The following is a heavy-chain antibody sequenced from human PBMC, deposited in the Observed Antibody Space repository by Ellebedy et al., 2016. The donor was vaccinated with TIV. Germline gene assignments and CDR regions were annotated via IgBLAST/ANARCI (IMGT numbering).Heavy chain of an antibody. CDR1: GGSISSYY. CDR3: ARLKVGATPWYYFDY. D-gene: IGHD1-26*01. Sequence: MPSETLSLTCTVSGGSISSYYWSWIRQPPGKGLEWIGYIYYSGSTNYNPSLKSRVTISVDTSKNQFSLKLSSVTAADTAVYYCARLKVGATPWYYFDYWGQGTLVTVSS. V-gene: IGHV4-59*08. CDR2: IYYSGST. J-gene: IGHJ4*02.